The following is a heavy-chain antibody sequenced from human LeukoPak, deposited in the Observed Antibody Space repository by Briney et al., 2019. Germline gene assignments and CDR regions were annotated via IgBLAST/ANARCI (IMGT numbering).Heavy chain of an antibody. V-gene: IGHV3-53*04. CDR3: ARGGTPGYSGGRIDY. J-gene: IGHJ4*02. CDR2: IYSAGNT. D-gene: IGHD6-19*01. CDR1: GFTVSSNY. Sequence: QPGGSLRLSCVASGFTVSSNYMSWVRPAPRKGLEWVSVIYSAGNTYYADSVKGRFTISRHNSENTLYLHMNSLRVEDTAVYFCARGGTPGYSGGRIDYWGQGTLVTVSS.